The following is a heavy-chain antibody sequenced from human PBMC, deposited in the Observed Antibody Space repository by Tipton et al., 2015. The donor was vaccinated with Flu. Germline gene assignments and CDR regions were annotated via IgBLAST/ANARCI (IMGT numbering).Heavy chain of an antibody. CDR1: GFSFTSSS. CDR2: ISRGSTYI. V-gene: IGHV3-21*01. J-gene: IGHJ3*01. Sequence: SLRLSCAASGFSFTSSSMSWVRQSAGKGLEWVSFISRGSTYIYYTDSVRGRFTIARDNAKNSLHLQMNSLRAEDTAVYYCARAPRDSDAFDVWGRGTTVTVSS. D-gene: IGHD3-10*01. CDR3: ARAPRDSDAFDV.